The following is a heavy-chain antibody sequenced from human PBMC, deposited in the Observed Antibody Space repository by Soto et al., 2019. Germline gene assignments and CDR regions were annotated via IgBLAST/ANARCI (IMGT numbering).Heavy chain of an antibody. CDR1: GFTFTRSA. Sequence: SGEVSCKASGFTFTRSAMQWVRQARGQRLEWIGWIVVGSGNTNYAQKFQERVTITRDMSTSTAYMELSSLRSEDTAVYYCAAGYYDILTGYFPIDYWGQGTLVTVSS. CDR3: AAGYYDILTGYFPIDY. D-gene: IGHD3-9*01. V-gene: IGHV1-58*02. J-gene: IGHJ4*02. CDR2: IVVGSGNT.